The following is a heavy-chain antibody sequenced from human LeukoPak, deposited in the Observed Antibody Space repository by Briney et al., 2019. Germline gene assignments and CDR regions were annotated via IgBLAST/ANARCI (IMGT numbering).Heavy chain of an antibody. CDR1: GGTFSSYA. D-gene: IGHD2-8*01. Sequence: SVKVSCKASGGTFSSYAISWVRQAPGQGLEWMGRIIPILGIANYAQKFQGRVTITADKSTSTAYMELSSLRSEDTAVYYCATSPDSVLMGWFDPWGQGTLVTVSS. V-gene: IGHV1-69*04. J-gene: IGHJ5*02. CDR2: IIPILGIA. CDR3: ATSPDSVLMGWFDP.